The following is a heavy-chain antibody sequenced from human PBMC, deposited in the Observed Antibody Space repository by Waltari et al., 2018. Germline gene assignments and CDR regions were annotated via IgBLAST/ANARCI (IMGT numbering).Heavy chain of an antibody. D-gene: IGHD3-22*01. CDR3: LKKNDEVYDRNGLVYDAFDV. CDR1: GFTFDDYA. Sequence: EVQLVESGGGLVHPGRSLRLSCAASGFTFDDYAMHWVRQAPGKGLEWVAGINWNSDSIGDGDSVKGRFTISRDNARNSLYLQMNSLTTEDTAVYYCLKKNDEVYDRNGLVYDAFDVWGQGTMVTVST. V-gene: IGHV3-9*01. J-gene: IGHJ3*01. CDR2: INWNSDSI.